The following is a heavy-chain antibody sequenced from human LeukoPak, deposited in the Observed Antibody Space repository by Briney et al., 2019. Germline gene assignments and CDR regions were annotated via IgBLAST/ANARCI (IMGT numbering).Heavy chain of an antibody. D-gene: IGHD3-10*01. J-gene: IGHJ4*02. Sequence: ASVKVSCKSSGYTFTSYDINWVRQATGQGPEWMGWMNPSSGNTGYAQRFQGRVTMTRDTSINTAYLELSSLRSEDTAVYYCASHTYYYSSGSFAYWGQGTLVTVSS. CDR3: ASHTYYYSSGSFAY. CDR2: MNPSSGNT. CDR1: GYTFTSYD. V-gene: IGHV1-8*01.